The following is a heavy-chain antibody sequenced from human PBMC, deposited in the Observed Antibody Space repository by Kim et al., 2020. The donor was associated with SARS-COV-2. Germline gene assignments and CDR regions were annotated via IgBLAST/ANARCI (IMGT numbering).Heavy chain of an antibody. D-gene: IGHD1-26*01. CDR2: INHSGST. J-gene: IGHJ4*02. V-gene: IGHV4-34*01. CDR1: GGSFSGYY. CDR3: ARRGRYSGSYGPPPHDY. Sequence: SETLSLTCAVYGGSFSGYYWSWIRQPPGKGLEWIGEINHSGSTNYNPSLKSRVTISVDTSKNQFSLKLSSVTAADTAVYYCARRGRYSGSYGPPPHDYWGQGTLVTVSS.